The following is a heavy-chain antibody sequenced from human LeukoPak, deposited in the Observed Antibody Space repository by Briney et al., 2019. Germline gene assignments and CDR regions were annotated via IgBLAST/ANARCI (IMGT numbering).Heavy chain of an antibody. Sequence: GSLRLSCAASGFTFSSYAMSWVRQAPGKGLEWIGSIYYSGSTYYNPSLKSRVTISVDTSKNQFSLKLSSVTAADTAVYYCARHPNGMDVWGQGTTVTVSS. V-gene: IGHV4-39*01. CDR1: GFTFSSYA. CDR2: IYYSGST. CDR3: ARHPNGMDV. J-gene: IGHJ6*02.